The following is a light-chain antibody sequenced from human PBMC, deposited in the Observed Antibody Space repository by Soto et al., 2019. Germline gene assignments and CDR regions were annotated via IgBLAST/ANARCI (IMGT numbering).Light chain of an antibody. Sequence: QSALTQPASVSGSPGQSITISCKGTSSDIGYYNFVSWYQQHPGKAPKLMIYEVTHRPSGVSDRFSGSKSGNSASLTISGLQAEDEADYYCKSYTRSSSYVFGTGTQLTVL. CDR2: EVT. J-gene: IGLJ1*01. V-gene: IGLV2-14*01. CDR1: SSDIGYYNF. CDR3: KSYTRSSSYV.